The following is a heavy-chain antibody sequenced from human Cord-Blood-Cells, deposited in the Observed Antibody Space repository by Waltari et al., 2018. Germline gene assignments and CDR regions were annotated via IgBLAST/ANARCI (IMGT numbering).Heavy chain of an antibody. D-gene: IGHD3-9*01. CDR1: GGSFSGYY. Sequence: QVQLQQWGAGLLTPSETLSLTCAVYGGSFSGYYCSWIRQPPGKGLEWIGEINHSGSTNYNPSLNSRVTISVDTSKNQFSLKLSSVTAADTAVYYCATLHRPYYDILTGFEDAFDIWGQGTMVTVSS. CDR2: INHSGST. V-gene: IGHV4-34*01. J-gene: IGHJ3*02. CDR3: ATLHRPYYDILTGFEDAFDI.